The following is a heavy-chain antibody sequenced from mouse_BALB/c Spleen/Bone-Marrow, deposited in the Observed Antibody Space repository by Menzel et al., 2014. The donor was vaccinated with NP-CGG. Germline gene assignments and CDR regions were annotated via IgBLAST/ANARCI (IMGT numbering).Heavy chain of an antibody. V-gene: IGHV7-3*02. D-gene: IGHD3-3*01. Sequence: EVQLMESGGGLVQPGGSLRLSCATSGFTFTGYYMNWARQHPGKALEWFGFITNKANGYTTEYSASVKCRFTISSVNPQNNLYLQMNRLLAVDSAAYDWARDRGRAFFDDGGQGTTLTVSS. CDR1: GFTFTGYY. CDR2: ITNKANGYTT. J-gene: IGHJ2*01. CDR3: ARDRGRAFFDD.